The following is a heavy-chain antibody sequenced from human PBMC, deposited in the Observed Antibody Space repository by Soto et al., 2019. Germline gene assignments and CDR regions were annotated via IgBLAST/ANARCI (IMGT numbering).Heavy chain of an antibody. Sequence: PSQTLSLTCAISGDRVSSNGAAWNWIRQSPSRGLEWLGRTYYRSKWYNDYAVSVKSRITINPDTSKNQFSLQLNSVTPEDTAVYYCARDHPPQLVGSPRATYYYYGMDVWGQGPTVTVS. CDR2: TYYRSKWYN. V-gene: IGHV6-1*01. CDR3: ARDHPPQLVGSPRATYYYYGMDV. CDR1: GDRVSSNGAA. J-gene: IGHJ6*02. D-gene: IGHD6-13*01.